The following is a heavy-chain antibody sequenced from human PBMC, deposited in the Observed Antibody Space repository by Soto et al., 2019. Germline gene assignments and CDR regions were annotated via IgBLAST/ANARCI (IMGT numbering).Heavy chain of an antibody. J-gene: IGHJ4*02. CDR3: AKDKFHYDSSGYSIGYFDY. CDR1: GFTFSSYA. D-gene: IGHD3-22*01. Sequence: EVQLLESGGGLVQPGGSLRLSCAASGFTFSSYAMSWVRQAPGKGLEWVSGINHSGGSTYYADSVKGRFTISRDNSKNTLYVQMNSLRAEDTAVYYCAKDKFHYDSSGYSIGYFDYWGQGTLVTVSS. CDR2: INHSGGST. V-gene: IGHV3-23*01.